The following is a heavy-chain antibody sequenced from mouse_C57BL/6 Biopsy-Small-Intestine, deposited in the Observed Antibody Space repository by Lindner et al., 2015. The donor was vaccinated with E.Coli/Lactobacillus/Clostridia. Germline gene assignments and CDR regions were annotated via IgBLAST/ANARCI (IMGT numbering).Heavy chain of an antibody. D-gene: IGHD2-2*01. Sequence: SVKVSCKASGDTFGSYAISWVRQAPGQRLEWMGGIIPMFGTTNYAQKFQGRVTMTADESTSTAYMELSSLTSEDTALYYCARDHVAPRSWFDPWGQGTLVTVSS. CDR3: ARDHVAPRSWFDP. CDR1: GDTFGSYA. V-gene: IGHV1-81*01. J-gene: IGHJ4*01. CDR2: IIPMFGTT.